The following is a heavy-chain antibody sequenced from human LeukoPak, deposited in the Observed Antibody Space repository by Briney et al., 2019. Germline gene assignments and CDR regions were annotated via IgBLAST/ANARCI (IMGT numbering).Heavy chain of an antibody. CDR2: IYYSGST. Sequence: SETLSLTCTVSGGSISSYYWSWIRQPPGKGLEWIGYIYYSGSTNYNPSLKSRVTISVDTSKNQFSLKLSSVTAADTAVYYCARDGGYCSGGSCYSGAAEDAFDIWGQGTMVTVSS. V-gene: IGHV4-59*12. J-gene: IGHJ3*02. CDR3: ARDGGYCSGGSCYSGAAEDAFDI. D-gene: IGHD2-15*01. CDR1: GGSISSYY.